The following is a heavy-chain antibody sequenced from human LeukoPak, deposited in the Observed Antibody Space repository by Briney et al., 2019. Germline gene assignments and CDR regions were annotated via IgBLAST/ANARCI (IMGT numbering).Heavy chain of an antibody. V-gene: IGHV3-23*01. D-gene: IGHD3-22*01. J-gene: IGHJ4*02. CDR2: ISGSGGST. CDR3: AKPQIIHPDSSGYYAY. Sequence: GSLRLSCAASGFTFSSYAMSWVRQAPGKGLEWVSAISGSGGSTYYADSVKGRFTISRDNSKNTLYLQMNSLRAEDTAVYYCAKPQIIHPDSSGYYAYWGQGTLVTVSS. CDR1: GFTFSSYA.